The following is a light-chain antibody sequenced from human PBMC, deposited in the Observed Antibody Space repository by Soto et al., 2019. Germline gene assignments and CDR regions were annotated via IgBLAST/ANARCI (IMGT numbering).Light chain of an antibody. CDR2: GGS. Sequence: PGERATLSCRASQSVSSNHLAWYQQKPGQAPRLLIYGGSNRATGIPARFSGSGSGTDFTLTISSLEPEDFAVYYCQQRVDWLTFGGGTKVDIK. V-gene: IGKV3-11*01. CDR3: QQRVDWLT. J-gene: IGKJ4*01. CDR1: QSVSSN.